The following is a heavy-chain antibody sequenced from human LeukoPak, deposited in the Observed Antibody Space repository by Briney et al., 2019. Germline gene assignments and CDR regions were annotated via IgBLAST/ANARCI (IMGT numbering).Heavy chain of an antibody. CDR1: GDSISSSSYY. Sequence: PSETLSLTCTVSGDSISSSSYYWGWIRQPPGKGLEWIGNIYYSGSTYYNPSLKSRVTISVDTSKNQFSLKLSSVTAADTAVYYCARGYCSGGSCYSYYYYNYMDVWGKGTTVTVSS. V-gene: IGHV4-39*07. CDR2: IYYSGST. J-gene: IGHJ6*03. D-gene: IGHD2-15*01. CDR3: ARGYCSGGSCYSYYYYNYMDV.